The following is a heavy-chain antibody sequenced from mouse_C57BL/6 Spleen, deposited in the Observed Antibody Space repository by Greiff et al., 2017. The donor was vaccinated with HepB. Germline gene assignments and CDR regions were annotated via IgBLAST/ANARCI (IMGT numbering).Heavy chain of an antibody. V-gene: IGHV1-74*01. CDR2: IHPGDGDT. CDR3: AEENNYYGSSYGYFDV. Sequence: QVRLQQRGAGLVKPGASVKVSCKASGYTFTSYWMHWVKQRPGQGLEWIGRIHPGDGDTNDNGKFKGKATLTADKSSSTAYMQLSSLTSEDSAVYFCAEENNYYGSSYGYFDVWGTGTTVTVSS. CDR1: GYTFTSYW. D-gene: IGHD1-1*01. J-gene: IGHJ1*03.